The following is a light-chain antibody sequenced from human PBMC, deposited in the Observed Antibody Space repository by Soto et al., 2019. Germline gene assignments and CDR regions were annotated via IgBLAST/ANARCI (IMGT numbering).Light chain of an antibody. CDR3: QQRSKWPLT. Sequence: EIMLTQSPATLSLSPGERATLSCWASQSISSDLAWYQQKPGQAPRLLIYDASNRATGIPARFSGSGSGTDFTLTISSLEPEDLAVYYCQQRSKWPLTFGGGTKVEIK. J-gene: IGKJ4*01. CDR2: DAS. V-gene: IGKV3-11*01. CDR1: QSISSD.